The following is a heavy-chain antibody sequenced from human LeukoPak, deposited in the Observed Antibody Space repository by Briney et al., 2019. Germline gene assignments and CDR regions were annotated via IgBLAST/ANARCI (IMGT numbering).Heavy chain of an antibody. J-gene: IGHJ4*02. D-gene: IGHD4-23*01. V-gene: IGHV3-9*01. CDR1: GFTFDDYA. CDR3: AKHMSGGNSNGFDY. CDR2: ISWNSNSI. Sequence: HGGSLRLSCAASGFTFDDYAIHWVRQAPGKGLEWVSGISWNSNSIGYADSVKGRFTISRDNAKNSLYLQMNSLRAEDTALYYCAKHMSGGNSNGFDYWGQGTLVTVSS.